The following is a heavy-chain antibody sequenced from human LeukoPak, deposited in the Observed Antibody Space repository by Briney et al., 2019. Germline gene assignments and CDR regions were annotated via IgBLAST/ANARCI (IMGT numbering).Heavy chain of an antibody. J-gene: IGHJ3*02. CDR1: GFTFSSYS. V-gene: IGHV3-21*01. Sequence: PGGSLRLSCAASGFTFSSYSMNWVRQAPGKGLEWVSFISTSSSYKYYADSVKGRFTISRDNAKNSLYLQMNSLRAEDTAVYYCARVRPGQWLLRDAFDIWGQGTMVTVSS. D-gene: IGHD6-19*01. CDR2: ISTSSSYK. CDR3: ARVRPGQWLLRDAFDI.